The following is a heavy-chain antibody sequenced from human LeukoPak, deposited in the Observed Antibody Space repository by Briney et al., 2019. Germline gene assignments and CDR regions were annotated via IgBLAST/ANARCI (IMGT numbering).Heavy chain of an antibody. Sequence: PGGSLRLSCAASGFTFSSYWMSRVRQAPGKGLEWVANIKQDGSEKYYVDSVKGRFTISRDNAKNTLYLQMNSLTAEDTAVYHCAKEVEPLWSGYTWFDPWGQGTLVTVSS. CDR2: IKQDGSEK. D-gene: IGHD3-3*01. J-gene: IGHJ5*02. CDR1: GFTFSSYW. CDR3: AKEVEPLWSGYTWFDP. V-gene: IGHV3-7*03.